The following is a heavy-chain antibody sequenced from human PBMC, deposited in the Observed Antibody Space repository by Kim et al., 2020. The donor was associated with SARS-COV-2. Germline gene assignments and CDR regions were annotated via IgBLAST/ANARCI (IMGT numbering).Heavy chain of an antibody. D-gene: IGHD5-12*01. V-gene: IGHV7-4-1*02. J-gene: IGHJ6*02. Sequence: ASVKVSCKASGYTFTSYAMNWVRQAPGQGLEWMGWINTNTGNPTYAQGFTGRFVFSLDTSVSTAYLQISSLKAEDTAVYYCARDHRDSGYDFGFYYYGMDVWGQGTTVTVSS. CDR3: ARDHRDSGYDFGFYYYGMDV. CDR2: INTNTGNP. CDR1: GYTFTSYA.